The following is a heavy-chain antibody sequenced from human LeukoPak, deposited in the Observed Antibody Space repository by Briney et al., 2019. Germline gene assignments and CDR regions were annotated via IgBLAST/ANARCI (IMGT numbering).Heavy chain of an antibody. CDR2: ISGSGGST. D-gene: IGHD6-19*01. V-gene: IGHV3-23*01. Sequence: GGSLRLSCAASGFTFSSYAMSWVRQAPGKGLEWVSAISGSGGSTYYADSVKGRFTISRDNSKNTLYLQMNSLRAEDTAVCYCAKEVAVAGKQAPNWFDPWGQGTLVTVSS. J-gene: IGHJ5*02. CDR1: GFTFSSYA. CDR3: AKEVAVAGKQAPNWFDP.